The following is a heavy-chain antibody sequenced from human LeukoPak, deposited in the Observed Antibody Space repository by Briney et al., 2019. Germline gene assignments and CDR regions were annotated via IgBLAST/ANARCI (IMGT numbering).Heavy chain of an antibody. J-gene: IGHJ4*02. V-gene: IGHV3-7*01. CDR3: AKDRIRPYDSSGYYLPHDY. D-gene: IGHD3-22*01. Sequence: TGGSLRLSCAASGFTFSSHWMSWVRQAPGKGLEWVANIKQDGSDKYYADSVKGRFTISRDNSKNTLYLQMNSLRPEDTALYYCAKDRIRPYDSSGYYLPHDYWGQGTLVTVSS. CDR1: GFTFSSHW. CDR2: IKQDGSDK.